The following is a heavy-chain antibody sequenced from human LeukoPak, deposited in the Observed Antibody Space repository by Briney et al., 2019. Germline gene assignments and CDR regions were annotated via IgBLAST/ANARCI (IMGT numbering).Heavy chain of an antibody. J-gene: IGHJ4*02. Sequence: ASVKVSCKASGYTFTGYYMHWVRQAPGQGLEWMGWINPNSGGTNYAQKFQGRVTMTRDTSTSTAYMELRSLRSDDTAVYYCAAYGSGYRPLDYWGQGTLVTVSS. V-gene: IGHV1-2*02. CDR1: GYTFTGYY. CDR2: INPNSGGT. CDR3: AAYGSGYRPLDY. D-gene: IGHD3-3*01.